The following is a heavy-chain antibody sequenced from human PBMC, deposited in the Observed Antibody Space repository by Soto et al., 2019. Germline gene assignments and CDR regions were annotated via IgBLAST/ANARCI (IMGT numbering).Heavy chain of an antibody. D-gene: IGHD5-18*01. CDR1: GGTFSSYA. CDR2: IIPIFGTA. Sequence: QVQQVQSGAEVKKPGSSVKVSCKASGGTFSSYAISWVRQAPGQGLEWMGGIIPIFGTANYAQKFQGRVTITADKSTSTAYMELSSLRSEDTAVYYCARLKDVDTAMVGAYYFDYWGQGTLVTVSS. V-gene: IGHV1-69*06. CDR3: ARLKDVDTAMVGAYYFDY. J-gene: IGHJ4*02.